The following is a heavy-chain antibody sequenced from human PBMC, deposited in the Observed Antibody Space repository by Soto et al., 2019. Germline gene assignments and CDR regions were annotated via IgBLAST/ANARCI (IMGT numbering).Heavy chain of an antibody. Sequence: QAQLVQSGAEVKKPGASVKVSCNASGYTFTGYDINWVRQATGQGLEWMGWMNPNSGNTGYAQTFQGRVTMTRDNSITTAYMELTSLRDDDSAVYYCAGEKVGTTGIDFWGQGTRVTVSS. J-gene: IGHJ4*02. CDR1: GYTFTGYD. D-gene: IGHD1-26*01. V-gene: IGHV1-8*01. CDR3: AGEKVGTTGIDF. CDR2: MNPNSGNT.